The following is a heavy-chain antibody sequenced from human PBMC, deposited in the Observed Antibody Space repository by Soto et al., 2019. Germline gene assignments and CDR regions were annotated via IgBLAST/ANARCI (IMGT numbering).Heavy chain of an antibody. CDR2: IDPSDSYT. D-gene: IGHD6-13*01. CDR1: GYSFTSYW. V-gene: IGHV5-10-1*01. J-gene: IGHJ6*02. Sequence: PGESLKISCKGSGYSFTSYWISWVRQMPGKGLEWMGRIDPSDSYTNYSPSFQGHVTISADKSISTAYLQWSSLKASDTAMYYCARIPVFLGPGQQLVHGVYGMDVWGQGTTVTVSS. CDR3: ARIPVFLGPGQQLVHGVYGMDV.